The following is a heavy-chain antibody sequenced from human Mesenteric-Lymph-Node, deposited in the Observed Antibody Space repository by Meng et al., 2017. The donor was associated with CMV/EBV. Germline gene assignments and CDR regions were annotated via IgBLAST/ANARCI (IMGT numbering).Heavy chain of an antibody. CDR2: ISSSSSYT. CDR3: ARMYYDILTGQSLFLDY. D-gene: IGHD3-9*01. Sequence: QVQLVESGGGLVKPGGSLRLSCAASGFTFSDYYMSWIRQAPGKGLEWVSYISSSSSYTNYADSVKGRFTISRDNAKNSLYLQMNSLRAEDTAVYYCARMYYDILTGQSLFLDYWDQGTLVTVYS. V-gene: IGHV3-11*06. J-gene: IGHJ4*02. CDR1: GFTFSDYY.